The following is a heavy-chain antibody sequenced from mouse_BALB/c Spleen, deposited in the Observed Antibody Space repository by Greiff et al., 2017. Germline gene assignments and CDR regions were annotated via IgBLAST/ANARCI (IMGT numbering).Heavy chain of an antibody. CDR3: TRDYGYAMDY. J-gene: IGHJ4*01. D-gene: IGHD1-1*01. CDR1: GFTFSNYW. V-gene: IGHV6-6*02. CDR2: IRLKSNNYAT. Sequence: EVQVVESGGGLVQPGGSMKLSCVASGFTFSNYWMNWVRQSPEKGLEWVAEIRLKSNNYATHYAESVKGRFTISRDDSKSSVYLQMNNLRAEDTGIYYCTRDYGYAMDYWGQGTSVTVSS.